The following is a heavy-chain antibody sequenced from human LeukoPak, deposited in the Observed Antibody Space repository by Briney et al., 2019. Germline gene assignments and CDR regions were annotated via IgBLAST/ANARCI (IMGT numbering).Heavy chain of an antibody. D-gene: IGHD3-22*01. V-gene: IGHV4-59*05. CDR1: GGSISSYY. CDR3: SSSAYYGYYFDY. J-gene: IGHJ4*02. CDR2: IYYSGNT. Sequence: SETLSLTCSVSGGSISSYYWSWIRQPPGKGLEWIGSIYYSGNTYYNPSLKSRVTISVDTSKNQFSLKLSSVTAADTAVYYCSSSAYYGYYFDYWGQGTLVTVSS.